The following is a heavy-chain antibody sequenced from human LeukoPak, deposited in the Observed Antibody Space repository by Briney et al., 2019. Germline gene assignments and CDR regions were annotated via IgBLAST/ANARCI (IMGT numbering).Heavy chain of an antibody. CDR3: ARDSGPLFDP. CDR2: INHSGST. J-gene: IGHJ5*02. CDR1: GGSFSGYY. V-gene: IGHV4-34*01. D-gene: IGHD7-27*01. Sequence: SETLSLTCAVYGGSFSGYYWSWIRQPPGKGLEWIGEINHSGSTNYNPSLKSRVTISVDTSKNQFSLKLSSVTAADTAVYYCARDSGPLFDPWGHGTLVTVSS.